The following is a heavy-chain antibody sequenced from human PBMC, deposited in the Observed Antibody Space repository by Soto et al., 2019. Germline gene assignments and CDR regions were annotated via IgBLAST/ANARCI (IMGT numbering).Heavy chain of an antibody. D-gene: IGHD6-13*01. J-gene: IGHJ6*02. V-gene: IGHV4-39*01. Sequence: PSETLSLTCTVSGGSISSSSYYWGWIRQPPGKGLEWIGSIYYSGSIYYNPSLKSRVTISVDTSKNQFSLKLSSVTAADTAVYYCARIGIAAAGKRYYYYGMDVWGQGTTVT. CDR2: IYYSGSI. CDR1: GGSISSSSYY. CDR3: ARIGIAAAGKRYYYYGMDV.